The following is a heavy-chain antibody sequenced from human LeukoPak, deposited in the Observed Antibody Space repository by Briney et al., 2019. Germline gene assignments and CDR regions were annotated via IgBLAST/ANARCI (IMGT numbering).Heavy chain of an antibody. V-gene: IGHV1-18*01. CDR2: VSGYNGNT. Sequence: GASVKVSCKASGYTFTSNAVSWVRQAPGQELEWMGWVSGYNGNTNYAQKFQGRVTMTTDTFTSTAYMELTSLRSDDTAVYYCARDPPALFYFDYWGQGTLVTVSS. CDR1: GYTFTSNA. CDR3: ARDPPALFYFDY. J-gene: IGHJ4*02.